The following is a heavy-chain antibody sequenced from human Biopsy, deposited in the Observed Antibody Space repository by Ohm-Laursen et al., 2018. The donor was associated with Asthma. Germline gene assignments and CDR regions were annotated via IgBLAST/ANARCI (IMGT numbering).Heavy chain of an antibody. CDR1: GGSFSSNY. J-gene: IGHJ5*02. CDR2: IYYSGST. V-gene: IGHV4-59*01. CDR3: ARGRITMIGGWFDP. D-gene: IGHD3-22*01. Sequence: TLSLTCAVYGGSFSSNYWSWIRQPPGKGLEWIGYIYYSGSTNYNPSLKSRVTISVDTSKNQFSLKLSSVTAADTAVYYCARGRITMIGGWFDPWGQGTLVTVSS.